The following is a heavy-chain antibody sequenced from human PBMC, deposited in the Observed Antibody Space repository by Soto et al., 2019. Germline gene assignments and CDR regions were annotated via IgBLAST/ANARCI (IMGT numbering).Heavy chain of an antibody. Sequence: GGYLRIACRASGFTFSNYWMTWVRQAPGEGQEWVASIKQDGSEKYYLDSVKGRLIISRDNTENSLYLQMNSLRVEDTAVYYCTRVGGSGSVMDVCGQGTT. J-gene: IGHJ6*01. CDR3: TRVGGSGSVMDV. D-gene: IGHD3-10*01. CDR1: GFTFSNYW. V-gene: IGHV3-7*02. CDR2: IKQDGSEK.